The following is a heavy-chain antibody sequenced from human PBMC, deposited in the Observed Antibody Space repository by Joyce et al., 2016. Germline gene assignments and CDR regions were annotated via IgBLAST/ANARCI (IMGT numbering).Heavy chain of an antibody. V-gene: IGHV1-18*01. Sequence: QVQLVQSGTEVKKPGASVKVSCKASGYTFTSYGINWGRQAPGQGLEWMGWISVYNGDTNYAQKLQGRVTMTTDTSTSTAYMELRSLRSDDSAVYYCARDLGTATTDSWGQGTLVIVSS. CDR2: ISVYNGDT. CDR1: GYTFTSYG. J-gene: IGHJ4*02. D-gene: IGHD1-7*01. CDR3: ARDLGTATTDS.